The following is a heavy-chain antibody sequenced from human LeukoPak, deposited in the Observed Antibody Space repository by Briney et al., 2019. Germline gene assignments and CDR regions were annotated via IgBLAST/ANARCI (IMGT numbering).Heavy chain of an antibody. CDR2: ISSSGSTI. Sequence: GGPLRLFCAACGFTFSDDYMSWIRQAPGKGLEWVSYISSSGSTIYYADSVKGRFTISRDNAKNSLYLQMNSLRAEDTAVYYCARDLQGGNYDFWSGYRYYYYYYMDVWGKGTTVTVSS. J-gene: IGHJ6*03. CDR3: ARDLQGGNYDFWSGYRYYYYYYMDV. V-gene: IGHV3-11*01. CDR1: GFTFSDDY. D-gene: IGHD3-3*01.